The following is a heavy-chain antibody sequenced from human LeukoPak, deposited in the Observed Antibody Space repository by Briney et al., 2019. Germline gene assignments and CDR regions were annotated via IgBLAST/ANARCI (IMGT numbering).Heavy chain of an antibody. Sequence: PGGSLRLSCAASGFTFSDYNMRWIRQAPGKGLEWVSSISRSGSTKYYADSVKGRFTISRDNAKDSLYLQMNSLGAEDTAVYYCAEPGITMIGGVWGKGTTVTISS. J-gene: IGHJ6*04. CDR2: ISRSGSTK. CDR1: GFTFSDYN. CDR3: AEPGITMIGGV. D-gene: IGHD3-10*02. V-gene: IGHV3-11*04.